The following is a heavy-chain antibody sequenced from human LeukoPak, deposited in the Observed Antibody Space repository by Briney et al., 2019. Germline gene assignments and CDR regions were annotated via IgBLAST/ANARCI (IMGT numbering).Heavy chain of an antibody. V-gene: IGHV4-59*01. D-gene: IGHD3-22*01. Sequence: SETLSLTCTVSGGSISSYYWSWIRQPPGKGLEWIGYIYYSGSTNYNPSLKSRVTVSVDTSKNQFSLKLSSVTAADTAVYYCARGADYYDSSGYYPAGWFDPWGQGTLVTVSS. CDR3: ARGADYYDSSGYYPAGWFDP. CDR1: GGSISSYY. J-gene: IGHJ5*02. CDR2: IYYSGST.